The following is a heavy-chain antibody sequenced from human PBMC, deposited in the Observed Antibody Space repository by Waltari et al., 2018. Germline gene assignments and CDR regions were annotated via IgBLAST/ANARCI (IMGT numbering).Heavy chain of an antibody. CDR1: GGHLLRYY. CDR3: ARSGTTGTTADF. Sequence: QVQLQESAPALVRPSETLSLPCTLPGGHLLRYYWSWFRQPPGPPGKGLEWIGNVFFLGSTKYNPSLKSRVTISVDMSKSQFSLKLASLTAADTAVYYCARSGTTGTTADFWGQGTLVTVSS. V-gene: IGHV4-59*01. CDR2: VFFLGST. D-gene: IGHD1-7*01. J-gene: IGHJ4*02.